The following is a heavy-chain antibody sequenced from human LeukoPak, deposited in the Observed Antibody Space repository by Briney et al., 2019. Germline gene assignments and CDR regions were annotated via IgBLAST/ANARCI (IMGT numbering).Heavy chain of an antibody. CDR3: ARDTAFDI. Sequence: SETLSLTCTVSGGSISSHYWSWIRQPPGKGLEWIGYIYYSGSTNYNPSLESRVTISVDTSKNQFSLKLSSVTAADTAVYYCARDTAFDIWGQGTMVTVSS. CDR1: GGSISSHY. J-gene: IGHJ3*02. V-gene: IGHV4-59*11. CDR2: IYYSGST.